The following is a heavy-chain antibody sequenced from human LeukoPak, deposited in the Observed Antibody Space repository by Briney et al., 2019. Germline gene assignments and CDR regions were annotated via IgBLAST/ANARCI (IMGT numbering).Heavy chain of an antibody. CDR3: ATVKGNYFSS. CDR2: IIPAFGST. Sequence: SVKVSCKASGGSFSSSGLSWVRQAPGQGPEWLGGIIPAFGSTDYAQDFQGRLTITADESMNTAYMDLSSLRSEDTAVYYCATVKGNYFSSWGQGTLVTVSS. V-gene: IGHV1-69*13. D-gene: IGHD2/OR15-2a*01. CDR1: GGSFSSSG. J-gene: IGHJ4*02.